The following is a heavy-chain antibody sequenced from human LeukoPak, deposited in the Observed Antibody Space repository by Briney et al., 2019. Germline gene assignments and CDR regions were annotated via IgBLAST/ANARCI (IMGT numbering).Heavy chain of an antibody. J-gene: IGHJ4*02. CDR3: AKDRPPYCSSTSCREANDY. D-gene: IGHD2-2*01. CDR2: IRYDGSNK. Sequence: PGGPLRLSCAASGFPFNSYGMHWVRQAPGKGLEWVAFIRYDGSNKYYADSVKGRFTISRDNSKNTLYLQMNSLRAEDTAVYYCAKDRPPYCSSTSCREANDYWGQGTLVTVSS. V-gene: IGHV3-30*02. CDR1: GFPFNSYG.